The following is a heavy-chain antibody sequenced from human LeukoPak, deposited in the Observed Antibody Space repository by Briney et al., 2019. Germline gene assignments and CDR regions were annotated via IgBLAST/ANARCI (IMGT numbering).Heavy chain of an antibody. CDR3: AKETVVVVAATPDAFDI. D-gene: IGHD2-15*01. CDR2: ISGSGGST. J-gene: IGHJ3*02. Sequence: PGGSLRLSCAASGFTFSSYAMSWVRQAPGKGLEWISAISGSGGSTHYADSVKGRFTISRDNSKNTLYLQMNSLGAEDTAVYYCAKETVVVVAATPDAFDIWGQGTMVTVSS. V-gene: IGHV3-23*01. CDR1: GFTFSSYA.